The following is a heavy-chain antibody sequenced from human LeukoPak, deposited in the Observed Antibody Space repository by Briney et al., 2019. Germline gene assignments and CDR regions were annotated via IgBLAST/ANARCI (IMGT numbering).Heavy chain of an antibody. J-gene: IGHJ4*02. CDR1: GFTFSSYS. CDR2: ISSSSSYI. Sequence: PGGSLRLSCAASGFTFSSYSMNWVRQAPGKGLEWVSSISSSSSYIYYADSVKGRFTISRDNAKNSLYLQMNSLRAEDTAVYYCATLGMVRDFYYFDYWGQGTLVTVSS. V-gene: IGHV3-21*01. D-gene: IGHD3-10*01. CDR3: ATLGMVRDFYYFDY.